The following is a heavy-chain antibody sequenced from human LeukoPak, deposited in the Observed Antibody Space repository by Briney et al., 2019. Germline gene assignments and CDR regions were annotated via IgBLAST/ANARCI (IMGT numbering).Heavy chain of an antibody. V-gene: IGHV1-46*01. CDR2: INPSGGST. D-gene: IGHD6-13*01. CDR3: ARANIAAAECLDY. Sequence: ASVKVSCKASGYTFTSYHMHWVRQAPGQGLEWMGIINPSGGSTSYAQKFQGRVTTTRDTSTSTVYMELSSLRSEDTAVYYCARANIAAAECLDYWGQGTLVTVSS. J-gene: IGHJ4*02. CDR1: GYTFTSYH.